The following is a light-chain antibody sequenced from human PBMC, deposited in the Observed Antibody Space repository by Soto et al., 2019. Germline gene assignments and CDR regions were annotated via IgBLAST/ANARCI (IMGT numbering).Light chain of an antibody. J-gene: IGLJ1*01. CDR2: EVS. Sequence: QSALTQPPSASGSLGQSVTISCTGNSSDVGNSKYFSWYQQHPGKPPTLLIYEVSKRPSGVPDRFSGSKFGNTASLTVSGLQAEDEADYYCGSHGGNHILYVFGTGTKLTVL. V-gene: IGLV2-8*01. CDR3: GSHGGNHILYV. CDR1: SSDVGNSKY.